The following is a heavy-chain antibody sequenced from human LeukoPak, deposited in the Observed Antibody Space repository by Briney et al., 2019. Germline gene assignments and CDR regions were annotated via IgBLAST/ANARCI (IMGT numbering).Heavy chain of an antibody. CDR1: GGTFSSYA. V-gene: IGHV1-69*05. J-gene: IGHJ6*03. D-gene: IGHD6-13*01. Sequence: ASVKVSCKASGGTFSSYAISWVRQAPGQGLEWMGGIIPIFGTANYAQKLQGRVTITTDESTSTAYMEQSSLRSEDTAVYYCARGRIAAAGLGYYYYYYYMDVWGKGTTVTVSS. CDR2: IIPIFGTA. CDR3: ARGRIAAAGLGYYYYYYYMDV.